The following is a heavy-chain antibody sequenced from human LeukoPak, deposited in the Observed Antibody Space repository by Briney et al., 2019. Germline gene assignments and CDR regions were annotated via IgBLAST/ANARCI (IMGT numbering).Heavy chain of an antibody. CDR1: GYTFTSYD. V-gene: IGHV1-8*03. Sequence: ASVKVSCKASGYTFTSYDINWVRQATGQGLEWMGWMNPNSGNTGYAQKFQGRVTITADESTSTAYMELSSLRSEDTAVYYCARVYDYVWGSYSSAFDYWGQGTLVTASS. J-gene: IGHJ4*02. D-gene: IGHD3-16*01. CDR2: MNPNSGNT. CDR3: ARVYDYVWGSYSSAFDY.